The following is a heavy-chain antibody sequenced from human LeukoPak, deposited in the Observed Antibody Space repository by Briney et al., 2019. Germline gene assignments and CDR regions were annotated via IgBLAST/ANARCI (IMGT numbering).Heavy chain of an antibody. CDR2: ISWNSGRI. D-gene: IGHD3-22*01. J-gene: IGHJ3*02. CDR1: GFSFEDYA. CDR3: AKDIVRGSSGYDAFDI. V-gene: IGHV3-9*01. Sequence: GGSLRLSCAASGFSFEDYAMHWVRQAPGKGLEWVSGISWNSGRIAYADSMKGRFTISRDNAKNSLYPQMNSLRIEDTALYYCAKDIVRGSSGYDAFDIWGQGTTVTVSS.